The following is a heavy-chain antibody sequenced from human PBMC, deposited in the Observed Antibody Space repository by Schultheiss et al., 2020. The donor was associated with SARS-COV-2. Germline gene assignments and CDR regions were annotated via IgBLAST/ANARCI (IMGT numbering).Heavy chain of an antibody. D-gene: IGHD3-22*01. CDR3: ARDSDYYDSSGYLVGGDAFDI. J-gene: IGHJ3*02. CDR2: INSDGSST. V-gene: IGHV3-74*01. CDR1: GFTFSSYW. Sequence: GGSLRLSCAASGFTFSSYWMHWVRQAPGKGLVWVSRINSDGSSTSYADSVKGRFTISRDNAKNTLYLQMNSLRAEDTAVYYCARDSDYYDSSGYLVGGDAFDIWGQGTMVTVSS.